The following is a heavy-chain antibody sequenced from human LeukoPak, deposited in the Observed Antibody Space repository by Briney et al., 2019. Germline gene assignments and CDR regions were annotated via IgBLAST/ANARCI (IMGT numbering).Heavy chain of an antibody. CDR2: MNPNSGNT. Sequence: ASVKVSCKASGYTFTSYDINWVRQATGQGLEWMGWMNPNSGNTGYAQKFQGRVTMTRNTSISTAYMELSSLRSEDTAVYYCARTMVRGVIISRPKYYFDYWGQGTLVTVSS. J-gene: IGHJ4*02. V-gene: IGHV1-8*01. D-gene: IGHD3-10*01. CDR3: ARTMVRGVIISRPKYYFDY. CDR1: GYTFTSYD.